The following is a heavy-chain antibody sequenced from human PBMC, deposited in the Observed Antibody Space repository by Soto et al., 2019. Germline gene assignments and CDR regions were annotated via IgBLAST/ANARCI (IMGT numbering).Heavy chain of an antibody. V-gene: IGHV3-73*01. J-gene: IGHJ4*02. CDR3: TRQXDAVQWLVVPTDYNFDY. CDR1: GFTFGCSA. CDR2: IRSKTNSYAT. D-gene: IGHD6-19*01. Sequence: PGGSLRLSCAASGFTFGCSAMHWVRQASGKGLEWVGHIRSKTNSYATAYAESVKGRFTISRDDSMNTAYLQMNSLKTEDTAVYFCTRQXDAVQWLVVPTDYNFDYWGQGTLVTVSS.